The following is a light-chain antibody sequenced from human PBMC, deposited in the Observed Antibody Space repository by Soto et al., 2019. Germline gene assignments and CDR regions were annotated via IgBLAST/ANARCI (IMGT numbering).Light chain of an antibody. CDR2: GSS. J-gene: IGKJ1*01. Sequence: EIVMTQSPATLSVSPGERATLSCRASQSVSDNLAWYQQKPGQAPGLLIYGSSTRAAGIPARFSGSGSGTEFTLTISSLQSEDLAVYYCKQYNNSPATFAHGTKVDI. V-gene: IGKV3-15*01. CDR1: QSVSDN. CDR3: KQYNNSPAT.